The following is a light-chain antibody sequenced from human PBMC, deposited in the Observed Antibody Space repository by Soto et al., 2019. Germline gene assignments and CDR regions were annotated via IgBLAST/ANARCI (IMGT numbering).Light chain of an antibody. CDR2: GNI. CDR1: SSNIGAGYD. J-gene: IGLJ2*01. CDR3: QSYASSLSVV. Sequence: QSVLTQPPSVSGAPGQRVTISCTGSSSNIGAGYDVHWYQQLPGTAPQLLIYGNIKRPSGVPDRFSGSKSGTSASLAITGLQAEDEADYYCQSYASSLSVVFGGGTQLTVL. V-gene: IGLV1-40*01.